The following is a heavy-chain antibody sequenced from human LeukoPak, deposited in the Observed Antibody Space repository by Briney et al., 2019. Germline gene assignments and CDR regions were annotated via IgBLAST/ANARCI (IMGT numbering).Heavy chain of an antibody. V-gene: IGHV4-31*03. CDR3: AADRVVPASTNWFHP. Sequence: SETLSLTCTVSGGSISSGGYYWSWIRQHPGKGLEWNGYIYYSGSTYYNPSLKSRVSISVDPSKNQFSLKLSSVTAADTAVYYCAADRVVPASTNWFHPWGQGTLATVSP. J-gene: IGHJ5*02. CDR1: GGSISSGGYY. CDR2: IYYSGST. D-gene: IGHD2-2*01.